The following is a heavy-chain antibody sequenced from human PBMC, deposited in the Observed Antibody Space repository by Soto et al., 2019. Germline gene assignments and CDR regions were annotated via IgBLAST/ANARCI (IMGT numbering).Heavy chain of an antibody. Sequence: TGGSLRLSCAASGFTFSSYAMSWVCQAPGKGLEWVSAISGSGGSTYYADSVKGRFTISRDNSKNTLYLQMNSLRAEDTAVYYCAKAPDCSGGSCYSYFDYWGQGTLVTVSS. CDR3: AKAPDCSGGSCYSYFDY. CDR1: GFTFSSYA. J-gene: IGHJ4*02. D-gene: IGHD2-15*01. CDR2: ISGSGGST. V-gene: IGHV3-23*01.